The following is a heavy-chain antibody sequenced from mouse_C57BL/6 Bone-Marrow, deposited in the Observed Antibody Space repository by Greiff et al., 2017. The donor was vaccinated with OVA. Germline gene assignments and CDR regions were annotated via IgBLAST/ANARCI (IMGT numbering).Heavy chain of an antibody. J-gene: IGHJ1*03. CDR2: ILPGSGST. D-gene: IGHD6-1*01. CDR1: GYTFTSYW. V-gene: IGHV1-64*01. Sequence: QVQLQQPGAELVKPGASVKLSCKASGYTFTSYWMHWVKQRPGQGLEWIGEILPGSGSTNYNEKFKGKATFTVDPSANTAYMQLSSLTAADSAIYYSVGTNNGGGSDQDIDDWGTGTSVTVSS. CDR3: VGTNNGGGSDQDIDD.